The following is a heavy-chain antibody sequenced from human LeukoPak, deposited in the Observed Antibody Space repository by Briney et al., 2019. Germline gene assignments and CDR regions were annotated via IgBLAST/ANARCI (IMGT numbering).Heavy chain of an antibody. D-gene: IGHD2-2*01. CDR2: INPDSGGT. CDR3: ARHTSTYLDH. V-gene: IGHV1-2*02. CDR1: GYIFTGHH. J-gene: IGHJ4*02. Sequence: GASVKLSCKASGYIFTGHHLHWVRQAPGQGLEWIGWINPDSGGTRYAQKFQGRVTMTRDTSITTAYMELSRLGSDDTAVYSCARHTSTYLDHWGQGALVTVSS.